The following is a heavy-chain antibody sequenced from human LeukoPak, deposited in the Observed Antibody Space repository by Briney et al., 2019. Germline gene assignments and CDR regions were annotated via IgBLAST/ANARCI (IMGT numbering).Heavy chain of an antibody. V-gene: IGHV1-18*01. CDR2: ISAYNGNT. J-gene: IGHJ4*02. CDR1: GYTFTSYG. Sequence: GASVKVSCKASGYTFTSYGISWVRQAPGQGLEWMGWISAYNGNTNYAQKLQGRVTMPTDTSTSTDYMELRSLRFDDTAVYYCARRQGTTLSFDYWGQGTLVTVSS. CDR3: ARRQGTTLSFDY. D-gene: IGHD1-1*01.